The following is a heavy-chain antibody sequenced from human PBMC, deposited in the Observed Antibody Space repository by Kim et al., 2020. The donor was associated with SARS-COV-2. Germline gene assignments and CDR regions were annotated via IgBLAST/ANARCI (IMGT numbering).Heavy chain of an antibody. D-gene: IGHD2-2*02. J-gene: IGHJ6*02. CDR1: GGSFSDYN. V-gene: IGHV4-34*01. CDR3: ARGRAGVVPAPILGLGPWYDYHAMDG. CDR2: INHSGRT. Sequence: SETLSLTCAVYGGSFSDYNWSWIRQPPGKGLEWIGEINHSGRTSHSPSLKSRVTISVDTSKNQFSLRLKSMTAADTAVYYCARGRAGVVPAPILGLGPWYDYHAMDGWGQGTAVAVSS.